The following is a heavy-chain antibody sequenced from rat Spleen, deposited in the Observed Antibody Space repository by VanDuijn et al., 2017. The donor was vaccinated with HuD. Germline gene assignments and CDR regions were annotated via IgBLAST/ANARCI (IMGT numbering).Heavy chain of an antibody. CDR1: GFTFSSSW. CDR2: ITRDGSST. CDR3: ARHFSPADYYSSFPVLY. V-gene: IGHV5-29*01. J-gene: IGHJ3*01. Sequence: EVQLVESGGGLVQPGSPLKLSCAASGFTFSSSWLNWIRQAPGKGLEWVASITRDGSSTYYRDSVKGRFTISRDNAKSTLYLQMDSLRSEDTATYYCARHFSPADYYSSFPVLYWGQGTLVTVSS. D-gene: IGHD1-2*01.